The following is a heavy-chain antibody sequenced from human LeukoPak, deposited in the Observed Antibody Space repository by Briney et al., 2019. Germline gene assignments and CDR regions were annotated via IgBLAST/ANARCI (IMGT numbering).Heavy chain of an antibody. CDR2: IKQDGSEK. Sequence: PGGSLRLSCAASGFTFSSYWMSWVRQVPGKGLEWVANIKQDGSEKYYVDSVKGRFTISRDNAKNSLYLQMNSLRAEDTAVYYCARATNYDFWSGYHPYFDYWGQGTLVTVSS. J-gene: IGHJ4*02. D-gene: IGHD3-3*01. CDR3: ARATNYDFWSGYHPYFDY. CDR1: GFTFSSYW. V-gene: IGHV3-7*01.